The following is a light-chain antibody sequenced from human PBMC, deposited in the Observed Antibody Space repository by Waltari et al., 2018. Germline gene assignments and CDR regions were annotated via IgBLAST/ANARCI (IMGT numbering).Light chain of an antibody. CDR2: GAS. V-gene: IGKV3-20*01. CDR3: QHYVRLPVT. J-gene: IGKJ1*01. CDR1: QSVGRA. Sequence: EIVLTQSPGTLSLSPGERATLSCWASQSVGRALAWYQQKRGQAPRLLIYGASTRASGIPGMFIVSGSGTDFSLTINRLEPEDFAVYYCQHYVRLPVTFGQGTKVEIK.